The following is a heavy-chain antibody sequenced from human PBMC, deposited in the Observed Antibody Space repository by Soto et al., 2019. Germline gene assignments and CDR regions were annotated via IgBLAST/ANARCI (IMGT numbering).Heavy chain of an antibody. V-gene: IGHV4-59*12. J-gene: IGHJ4*02. CDR3: ARVPDY. CDR2: VSHTATT. Sequence: SETLSLTCTVSGASIINYYWAWIRQPPGEGLESIGYVSHTATTSYNPSLKNRVTISVDASKSQFSLKLRSVTAADTAVYYCARVPDYWGQGILVTVSS. D-gene: IGHD2-2*01. CDR1: GASIINYY.